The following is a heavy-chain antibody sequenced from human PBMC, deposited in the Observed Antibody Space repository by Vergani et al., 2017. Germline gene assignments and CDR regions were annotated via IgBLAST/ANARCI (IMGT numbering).Heavy chain of an antibody. CDR1: GYTFTSYG. CDR2: ISAYNGGT. CDR3: ARGYVGDGYNFGFFQH. V-gene: IGHV1-2*02. J-gene: IGHJ1*01. D-gene: IGHD5-24*01. Sequence: QVQLVQSGAEVKKPGASVKVSCKASGYTFTSYGISWVRQAPGQGLEWMGWISAYNGGTNYAQKFQGRVTMTRDTSISTAYMELSRLRSDDTAVYYCARGYVGDGYNFGFFQHWGQGTLVTVSS.